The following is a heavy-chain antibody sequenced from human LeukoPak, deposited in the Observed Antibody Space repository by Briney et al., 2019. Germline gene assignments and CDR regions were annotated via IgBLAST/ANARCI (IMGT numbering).Heavy chain of an antibody. Sequence: PSQTLSLTCTVSGGSISSGGYYWSWIRQPPGKGLEWIGYIYHSGSTYYNPSLKSRVTISVDRSKNQFSLKLSSVTAADTAVYYCARDPNKEGWFDPWGQGTLVTVSS. CDR3: ARDPNKEGWFDP. J-gene: IGHJ5*02. CDR2: IYHSGST. V-gene: IGHV4-30-2*01. CDR1: GGSISSGGYY.